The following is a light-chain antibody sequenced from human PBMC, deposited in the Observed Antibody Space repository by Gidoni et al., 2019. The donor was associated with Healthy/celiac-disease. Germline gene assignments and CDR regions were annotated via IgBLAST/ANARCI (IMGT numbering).Light chain of an antibody. CDR3: QQYYSTPLT. Sequence: DIVMTQSPDSLAASLGEMATINYKSSQSVLYSSNNKNYLAWYQQKPGQPPKLLIYWASTRESGVPDRFSGSGSGTDFTLTISSLQAEDVAVYYCQQYYSTPLTFGGGTKVEIK. V-gene: IGKV4-1*01. CDR2: WAS. CDR1: QSVLYSSNNKNY. J-gene: IGKJ4*01.